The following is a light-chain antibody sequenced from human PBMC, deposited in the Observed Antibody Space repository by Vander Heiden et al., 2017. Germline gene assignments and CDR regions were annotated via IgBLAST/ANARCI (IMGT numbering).Light chain of an antibody. CDR3: QSYDSSNLWV. Sequence: NFMLTQPHSVSESPGKTVTISCTRSSGSIASNYVQWYQQRPGSSPTTVIYEDHQRPSGVPDRFSGSIDSSSKSASLTISGLKTEDEADYYCQSYDSSNLWVFGGGTKLTVL. V-gene: IGLV6-57*01. J-gene: IGLJ3*02. CDR2: EDH. CDR1: SGSIASNY.